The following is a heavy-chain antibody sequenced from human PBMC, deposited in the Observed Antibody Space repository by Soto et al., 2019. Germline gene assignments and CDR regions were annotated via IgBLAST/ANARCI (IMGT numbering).Heavy chain of an antibody. D-gene: IGHD6-6*01. CDR1: GFTFSSYA. V-gene: IGHV3-23*01. CDR3: AKKTDSSSPWGALDI. CDR2: ISGSGGGT. Sequence: EVQLLESGGGLVQPGGSLRLSCAASGFTFSSYAMTWVRQAPAQGLEWVSGISGSGGGTYYADSVKGRFTISRDSSKNTLYLQIDSLRAEDTAVYYCAKKTDSSSPWGALDIWGQGTMVSVSS. J-gene: IGHJ3*02.